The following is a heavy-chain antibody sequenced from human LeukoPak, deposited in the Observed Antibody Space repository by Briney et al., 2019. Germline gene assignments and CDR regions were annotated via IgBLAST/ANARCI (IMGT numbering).Heavy chain of an antibody. CDR1: GYSFTNYW. J-gene: IGHJ4*02. V-gene: IGHV1-46*01. D-gene: IGHD3-22*01. CDR3: ARGRGFYDSRGSYYYFDY. CDR2: IDLLGSST. Sequence: GASVKVSCKASGYSFTNYWLHWVRQAPGQGLEWMGVIDLLGSSTNYAQMFQGRVTMTWDTSASTAYMELSSLKSEDMAVYYCARGRGFYDSRGSYYYFDYWGQGTLVTVSS.